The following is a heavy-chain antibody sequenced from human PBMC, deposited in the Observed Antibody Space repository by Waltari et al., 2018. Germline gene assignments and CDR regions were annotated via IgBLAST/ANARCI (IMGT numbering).Heavy chain of an antibody. CDR2: IWHDGSNE. J-gene: IGHJ4*02. V-gene: IGHV3-33*01. D-gene: IGHD2-15*01. CDR3: ASQSTTLFDY. Sequence: QVQLVESGGGVVKPGRSLRLSCPASGFTFSRFGMHWVRQAPGKGLEWVAVIWHDGSNEYYVDSVKGRFTISRDNSKNTLYLQMNSLRAEDSAVYYCASQSTTLFDYWGQGTLVTVSS. CDR1: GFTFSRFG.